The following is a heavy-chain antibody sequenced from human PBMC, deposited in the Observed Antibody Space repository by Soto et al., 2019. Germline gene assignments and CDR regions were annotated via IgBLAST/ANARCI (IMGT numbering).Heavy chain of an antibody. V-gene: IGHV3-64*01. Sequence: GGSLRLSCAASGFTFSSYGMHWVRQAPGKGLEYVSGIRSNGVGTYYANSVQGRFTISRDNSKNTVYLQMGSLRPEDMAVYYCARRARPDFYYMDVWGKGTTVTVSS. CDR1: GFTFSSYG. J-gene: IGHJ6*03. D-gene: IGHD6-6*01. CDR3: ARRARPDFYYMDV. CDR2: IRSNGVGT.